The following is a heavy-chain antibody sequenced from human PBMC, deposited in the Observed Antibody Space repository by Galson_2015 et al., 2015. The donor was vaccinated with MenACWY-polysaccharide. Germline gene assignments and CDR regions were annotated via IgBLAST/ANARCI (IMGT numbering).Heavy chain of an antibody. V-gene: IGHV3-64*02. CDR3: ARVHSVVTAIPPWYFDL. CDR2: ISSNGYST. J-gene: IGHJ2*01. D-gene: IGHD2-21*02. Sequence: SLRLSCAASGFTFGIHAMHWVRQAPGKGLQYVSAISSNGYSTYYADSVKGRFTISRDNSKNTLYLQMGSLRAKDMAVYYCARVHSVVTAIPPWYFDLWGRGTLVTVSS. CDR1: GFTFGIHA.